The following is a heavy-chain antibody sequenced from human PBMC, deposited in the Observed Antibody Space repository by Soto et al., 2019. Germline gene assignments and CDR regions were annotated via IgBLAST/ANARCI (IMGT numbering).Heavy chain of an antibody. CDR1: GGSISSGGYS. V-gene: IGHV4-31*03. Sequence: QVQLQESGPGLVKPSQTLSLTCTVSGGSISSGGYSWSWIRQHPGKGLEWIGYIYYNGSTYYNPSLKSRVTLSVDTSKNQFSLKLSSVTAADTAVYYCARDDDQYYFDYWGQGTLVTVSS. D-gene: IGHD3-3*01. J-gene: IGHJ4*02. CDR3: ARDDDQYYFDY. CDR2: IYYNGST.